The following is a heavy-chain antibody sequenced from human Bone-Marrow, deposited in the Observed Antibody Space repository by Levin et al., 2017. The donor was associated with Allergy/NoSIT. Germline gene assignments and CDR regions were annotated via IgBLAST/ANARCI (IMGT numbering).Heavy chain of an antibody. CDR1: GFTFSSSW. Sequence: GESLKISCTASGFTFSSSWMHWVRQGPGKGLVWVSRINSDGSYTNYADSVKGRFTISRDNAKNTLYLQLNSLRAEDTAVYYCARDRDYGGNRFDYWGQGTLVTVSS. CDR2: INSDGSYT. CDR3: ARDRDYGGNRFDY. V-gene: IGHV3-74*01. D-gene: IGHD4-23*01. J-gene: IGHJ4*02.